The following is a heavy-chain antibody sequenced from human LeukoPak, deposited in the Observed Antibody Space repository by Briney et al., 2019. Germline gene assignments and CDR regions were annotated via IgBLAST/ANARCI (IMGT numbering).Heavy chain of an antibody. D-gene: IGHD6-19*01. CDR1: GGSIRGSSHF. J-gene: IGHJ4*02. Sequence: SETLSLTCTVSGGSIRGSSHFWGWIRQPPGKGLEWIGYIYYTGATSYNPSLKSRVTISVDTSKNQFSLRLTSVTAADTAAYYCTRYAGSGSVIDNWGQGTLVTVSS. V-gene: IGHV4-61*05. CDR2: IYYTGAT. CDR3: TRYAGSGSVIDN.